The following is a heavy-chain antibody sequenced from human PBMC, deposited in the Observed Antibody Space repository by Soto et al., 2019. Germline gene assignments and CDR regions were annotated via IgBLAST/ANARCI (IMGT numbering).Heavy chain of an antibody. CDR2: IYYSGST. J-gene: IGHJ6*03. V-gene: IGHV4-59*08. CDR1: GGSISSYY. D-gene: IGHD3-10*01. Sequence: PSETLSLTCTVSGGSISSYYWSWIRQPPGKGLEWIGYIYYSGSTNYNPSLKSRVTISVDTSKNQFSLKLSSVTAADTAVYYCARRNGSGSYYLSYYYIDVWGKGTTVTVSS. CDR3: ARRNGSGSYYLSYYYIDV.